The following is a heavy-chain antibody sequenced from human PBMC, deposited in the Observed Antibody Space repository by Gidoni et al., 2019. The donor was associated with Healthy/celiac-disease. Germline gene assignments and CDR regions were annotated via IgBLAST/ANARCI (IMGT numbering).Heavy chain of an antibody. CDR3: ARDRLGNYGMDV. V-gene: IGHV4-39*07. CDR2: IYYSGST. J-gene: IGHJ6*02. D-gene: IGHD3-16*01. CDR1: GGSISSSSYY. Sequence: QLQLQASGPGLVKPSETLSLTCTVSGGSISSSSYYWGWIRQPPGKGLEWIGSIYYSGSTYYNPSLKSRVTISVDTSKNQFSLKLSSVTAADTAVYYCARDRLGNYGMDVWGQGTTVTVSS.